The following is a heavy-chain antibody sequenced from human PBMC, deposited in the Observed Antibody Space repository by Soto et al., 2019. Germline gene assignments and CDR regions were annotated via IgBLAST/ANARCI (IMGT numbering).Heavy chain of an antibody. CDR3: ASSVVVPSTMNYFDY. J-gene: IGHJ4*02. CDR2: IFPADSDT. Sequence: PGESLKISCKGSGYSFSNYWIAWVRQMPGKGLEWMGIIFPADSDTKYSPSFQGQVTISADKSISTAYLQWRSLKASDTAMYYCASSVVVPSTMNYFDYWGQGSLVTVSS. CDR1: GYSFSNYW. D-gene: IGHD2-15*01. V-gene: IGHV5-51*01.